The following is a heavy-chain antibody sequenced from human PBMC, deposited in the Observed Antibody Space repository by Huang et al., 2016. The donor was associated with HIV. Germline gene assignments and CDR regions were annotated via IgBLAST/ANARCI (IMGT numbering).Heavy chain of an antibody. D-gene: IGHD1-7*01. V-gene: IGHV3-7*01. CDR3: ATKTAAMDI. CDR2: IKQDESEK. CDR1: TFRFGAYW. J-gene: IGHJ6*02. Sequence: VESGGRLVQPGGSIRLSCVGSTFRFGAYWMSWVRQSPGKGLELVDNIKQDESEKYYVDSVKGRFNISRDNAKKVLFLEMNNVRVEDTATYYCATKTAAMDIWGQGTTVTVS.